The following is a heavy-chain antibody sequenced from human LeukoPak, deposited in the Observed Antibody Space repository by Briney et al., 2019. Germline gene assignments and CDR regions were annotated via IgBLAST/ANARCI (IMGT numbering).Heavy chain of an antibody. D-gene: IGHD2-2*01. CDR3: ARVGLRYCSSTSCYAPLDY. CDR1: GFTFSDYW. CDR2: ISSSSSYI. J-gene: IGHJ4*02. V-gene: IGHV3-21*01. Sequence: GGSLRLSCVASGFTFSDYWMHWVRQAPGKGLEWVSSISSSSSYIYYADSVKGRFTISRDNAKNSLYLQMNSLRAEDTAVYYCARVGLRYCSSTSCYAPLDYWGQGTLVTVSS.